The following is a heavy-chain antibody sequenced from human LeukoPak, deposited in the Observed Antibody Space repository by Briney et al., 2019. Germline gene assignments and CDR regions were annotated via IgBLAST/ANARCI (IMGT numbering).Heavy chain of an antibody. J-gene: IGHJ5*02. D-gene: IGHD3-10*01. V-gene: IGHV4-34*01. CDR3: ARERINDKKNWFDP. CDR1: GGSFSGYY. CDR2: INHSGST. Sequence: PSETLSLTCAVYGGSFSGYYWSWIRQPPGKGLEWIGEINHSGSTNYNPSLKSRVTMSVDTSKNQFSLKLSSVTAADTAVYYCARERINDKKNWFDPWGQGTLVTVSS.